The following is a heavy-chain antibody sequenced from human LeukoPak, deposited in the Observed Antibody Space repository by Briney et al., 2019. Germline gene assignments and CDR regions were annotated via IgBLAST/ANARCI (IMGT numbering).Heavy chain of an antibody. Sequence: SVKVSCKASGYTFTSYGISWVRQVPGQGLEWMGGIIPIFGTANYAQKFQGRVTITADESTSTAYMELSSLRSEDTAVYYCARSGYSSGWPRFDWFDPWGQGTLVTVSS. CDR1: GYTFTSYG. CDR2: IIPIFGTA. J-gene: IGHJ5*02. V-gene: IGHV1-69*13. CDR3: ARSGYSSGWPRFDWFDP. D-gene: IGHD6-19*01.